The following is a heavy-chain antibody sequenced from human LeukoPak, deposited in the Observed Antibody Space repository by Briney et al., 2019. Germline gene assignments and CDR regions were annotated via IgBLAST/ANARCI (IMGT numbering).Heavy chain of an antibody. D-gene: IGHD6-13*01. V-gene: IGHV3-21*01. CDR1: GFTFSSYS. J-gene: IGHJ6*03. CDR3: ARGPIAAAGYYYYMDV. Sequence: GGSLRLSCAASGFTFSSYSMNWVRQAPGKGLEWVSSISSSSSYIYYADSVKGRFTISRDNAKNSLYLQMNSLRAEDTAVYYCARGPIAAAGYYYYMDVWGKGTTVTVSS. CDR2: ISSSSSYI.